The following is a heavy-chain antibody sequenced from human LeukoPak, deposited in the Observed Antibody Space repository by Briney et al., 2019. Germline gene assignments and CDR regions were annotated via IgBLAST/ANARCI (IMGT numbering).Heavy chain of an antibody. D-gene: IGHD4-11*01. CDR3: ARDLEGKMTTGNYYYYYYMDV. V-gene: IGHV4-4*07. Sequence: SETLSLTCTVSGGSISSYYWSWIRQPAGKGLEWIGRIYTSGSTNYNPSLKSRVTMSVDTSKNQFSLKLSSVTAADTAVYYCARDLEGKMTTGNYYYYYYMDVWGKGTTVTVSS. CDR2: IYTSGST. CDR1: GGSISSYY. J-gene: IGHJ6*03.